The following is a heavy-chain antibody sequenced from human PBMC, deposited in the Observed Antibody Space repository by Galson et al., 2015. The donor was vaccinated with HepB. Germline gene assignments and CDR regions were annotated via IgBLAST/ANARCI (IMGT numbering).Heavy chain of an antibody. V-gene: IGHV1-2*06. Sequence: SVKVSCKASGYTFTGYYIQWVRQAPGQGPEWMGRIDPKSGGTIYARKFQGRVTTTRDTSISTAYIELSSLTSDDTAVYYCARDAAVAADYWGQGTLVTVSS. CDR1: GYTFTGYY. D-gene: IGHD6-19*01. CDR2: IDPKSGGT. CDR3: ARDAAVAADY. J-gene: IGHJ4*02.